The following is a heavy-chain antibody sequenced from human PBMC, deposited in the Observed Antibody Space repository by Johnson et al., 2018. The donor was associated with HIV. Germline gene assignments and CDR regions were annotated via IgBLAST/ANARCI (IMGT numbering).Heavy chain of an antibody. CDR3: ARVTTMIVVVFVFDM. Sequence: VQLVESGGGVVRPGESLRLSCAASGFTFDDYGMSWVRQAPGKGLEWVSGINWNGGSTHYADSVKGRFTISRDNSKNTLYLQMNSLRAEDTAVYYCARVTTMIVVVFVFDMWGHGTMVTVSS. J-gene: IGHJ3*02. V-gene: IGHV3-20*04. CDR1: GFTFDDYG. CDR2: INWNGGST. D-gene: IGHD3-22*01.